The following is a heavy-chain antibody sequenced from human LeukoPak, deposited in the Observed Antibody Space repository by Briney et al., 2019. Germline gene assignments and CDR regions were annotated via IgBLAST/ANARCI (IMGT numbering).Heavy chain of an antibody. J-gene: IGHJ3*02. CDR2: INPNSGGT. Sequence: ASVKVSCKASGYTFTGYYMHWVRQAPGQGLEWMGWINPNSGGTNYAQKFQGRVTMTRDTSISTAYMELSRLRSDDTAVYYCARRGVQWLVSDAFDIWGQGTMVTVSS. V-gene: IGHV1-2*02. CDR3: ARRGVQWLVSDAFDI. D-gene: IGHD6-19*01. CDR1: GYTFTGYY.